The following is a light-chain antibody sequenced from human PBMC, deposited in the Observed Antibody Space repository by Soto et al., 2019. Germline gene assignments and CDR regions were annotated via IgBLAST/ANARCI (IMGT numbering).Light chain of an antibody. V-gene: IGKV3-11*01. J-gene: IGKJ1*01. Sequence: LAQSPSSLSASVGDRVTLSCRASQYINTRLAWYQHRPGQAPRLLIYQTSIRAAGIPARFSASGSGTDFTLTISDVQPEDFALYYCHQRKSWPRTFGQGTKVDIK. CDR3: HQRKSWPRT. CDR2: QTS. CDR1: QYINTR.